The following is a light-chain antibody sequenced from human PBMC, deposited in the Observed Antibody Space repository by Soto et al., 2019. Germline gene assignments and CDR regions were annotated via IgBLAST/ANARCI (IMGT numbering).Light chain of an antibody. Sequence: DIQMTQSPSSLSASVGDRVTITCRASQSISSYLNWYQQKPGKAPKLLIYAASSLQSGVPSRFSGSGSGTDFTLTISSLQPEDFATYYCQQYNTYSKTFGRGTKVDIK. CDR1: QSISSY. CDR2: AAS. J-gene: IGKJ1*01. V-gene: IGKV1-39*01. CDR3: QQYNTYSKT.